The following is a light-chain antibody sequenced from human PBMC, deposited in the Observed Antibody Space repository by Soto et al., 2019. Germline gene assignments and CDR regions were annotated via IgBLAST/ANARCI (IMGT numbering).Light chain of an antibody. CDR2: EVS. CDR1: SSDVGVYKY. V-gene: IGLV2-14*01. J-gene: IGLJ2*01. CDR3: TSYTSSSTLL. Sequence: QSALTQPASVSGSPGQSITISCTGTSSDVGVYKYVSWYQHHPGKAPKLMIYEVSNRPSGVSNRFSGSKSGNTASLTISGVQAEDEAHYYCTSYTSSSTLLFGGGTRSPS.